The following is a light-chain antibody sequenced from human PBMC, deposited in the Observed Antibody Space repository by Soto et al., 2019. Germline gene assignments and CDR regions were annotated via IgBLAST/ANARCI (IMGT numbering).Light chain of an antibody. J-gene: IGLJ2*01. CDR1: SSDVGGYNY. Sequence: QSALTQPASVSGSPGQSITISCTGTSSDVGGYNYVSWYQQHPGKAPKLMIYDVSNRPSGVSNRFSGSKSGNTASLTISGHQAEDEADYYCSSYTSSSTPGVVFGGGTKVTAL. V-gene: IGLV2-14*01. CDR3: SSYTSSSTPGVV. CDR2: DVS.